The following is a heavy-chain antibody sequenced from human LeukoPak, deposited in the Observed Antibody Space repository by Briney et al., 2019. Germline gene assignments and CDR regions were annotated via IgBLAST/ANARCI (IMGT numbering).Heavy chain of an antibody. J-gene: IGHJ4*02. V-gene: IGHV3-72*01. Sequence: PGGPLRLPCAASGFTFYDHNMDWLPQSPGKGLEGVGHTRNKANSYTTEYAASVKDRFNTSREDSKNSLYRQTNSLKPEDSAVYYCVRGARGFDYWGQGILVTVSS. CDR1: GFTFYDHN. CDR2: TRNKANSYTT. CDR3: VRGARGFDY.